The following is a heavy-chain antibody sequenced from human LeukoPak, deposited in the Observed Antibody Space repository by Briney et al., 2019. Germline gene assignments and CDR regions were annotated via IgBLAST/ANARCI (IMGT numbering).Heavy chain of an antibody. CDR2: INHSGST. Sequence: SETLSLTCAVYGGSFSGYYWSWIRQPPGKGLEWIGEINHSGSTNYNPSLKSRVTISVDTSKNQFSLKLSFVTAADTAVYYCARPLWFGVANAFDIWGQGTMVTVSS. CDR1: GGSFSGYY. D-gene: IGHD3-10*01. J-gene: IGHJ3*02. V-gene: IGHV4-34*01. CDR3: ARPLWFGVANAFDI.